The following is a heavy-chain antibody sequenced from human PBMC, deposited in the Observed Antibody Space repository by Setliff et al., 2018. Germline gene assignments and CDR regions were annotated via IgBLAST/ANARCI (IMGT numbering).Heavy chain of an antibody. CDR2: INHRGST. CDR1: GDSFSDYY. D-gene: IGHD3-10*01. Sequence: KPSETLSLTCAVYGDSFSDYYWSWIRQPPGKGLEWIEEINHRGSTNYSLSLKSRLTMSVDTSKNQFSLKLASVTAADTAVYYCGRVDFTMIQGVVGHWGQGTLVTVSS. CDR3: GRVDFTMIQGVVGH. J-gene: IGHJ1*01. V-gene: IGHV4-34*01.